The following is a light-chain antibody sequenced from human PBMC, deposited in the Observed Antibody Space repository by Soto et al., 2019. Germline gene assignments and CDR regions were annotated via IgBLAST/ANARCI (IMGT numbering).Light chain of an antibody. CDR2: EDN. V-gene: IGLV6-57*03. CDR3: QSYDDNNPWV. J-gene: IGLJ3*02. CDR1: SGSIASNY. Sequence: NFLLTQPHSVSESPGKTVTISCTRSSGSIASNYVQWYQQRPGSVPTPVIYEDNKRPSGVPDRFSGSIDSSSNSASLTISGLKTEDEADYYCQSYDDNNPWVFGGGTKVTVL.